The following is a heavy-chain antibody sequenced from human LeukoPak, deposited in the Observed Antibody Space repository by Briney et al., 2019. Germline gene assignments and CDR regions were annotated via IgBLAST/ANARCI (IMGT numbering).Heavy chain of an antibody. J-gene: IGHJ3*02. V-gene: IGHV3-74*01. CDR3: ARDRETYYDILTGYYTLGDAFDI. D-gene: IGHD3-9*01. CDR2: INRDGSSR. Sequence: GGSLRLSCAASGFTFSTYWMHWVRQAPGKGLVWVSLINRDGSSRSYADSVKGRFTISRDNAKNTLYLQMNSLRAEDTAVYYCARDRETYYDILTGYYTLGDAFDIWGQGTMVTVSS. CDR1: GFTFSTYW.